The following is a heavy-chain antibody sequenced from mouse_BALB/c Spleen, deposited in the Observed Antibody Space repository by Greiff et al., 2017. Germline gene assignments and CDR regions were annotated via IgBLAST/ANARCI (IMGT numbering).Heavy chain of an antibody. CDR1: GFNIKDTY. D-gene: IGHD2-4*01. V-gene: IGHV14-3*02. CDR3: ARDYPLAY. Sequence: EVMLVESGAELVKPGASVKLSCTASGFNIKDTYMHWVKQRPEQGLEWIGRIDPANGNTKYDPKFQGKATITADTSSNTAYLQLSSLTSEDTAVYYCARDYPLAYWGQGTLVTVSA. CDR2: IDPANGNT. J-gene: IGHJ3*01.